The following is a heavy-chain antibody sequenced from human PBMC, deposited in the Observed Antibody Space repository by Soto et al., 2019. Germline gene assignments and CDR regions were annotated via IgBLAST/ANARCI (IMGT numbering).Heavy chain of an antibody. D-gene: IGHD5-18*01. CDR3: ARDLGYKYGYYYYGLDV. Sequence: WGSLRLSCVFSAFSVRSNYMIWVRQAPGKGLEWVSAFYGGGRSYYADSVKGRFTISRDNSKNTLYLQMNSLRAEDTAVYYSARDLGYKYGYYYYGLDVWGQGTTVTVS. CDR1: AFSVRSNY. J-gene: IGHJ6*02. V-gene: IGHV3-53*01. CDR2: FYGGGRS.